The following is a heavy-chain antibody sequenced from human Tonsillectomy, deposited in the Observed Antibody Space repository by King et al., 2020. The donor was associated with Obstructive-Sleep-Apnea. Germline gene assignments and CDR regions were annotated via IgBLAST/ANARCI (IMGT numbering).Heavy chain of an antibody. J-gene: IGHJ4*02. D-gene: IGHD3-22*01. V-gene: IGHV4-34*01. CDR1: GGSFSGYY. CDR2: INHSGST. Sequence: VQLQQWGAGLLKPSETLSLTCAVYGGSFSGYYWSWIRQPPGKGLEWIGEINHSGSTIYNPSLKSRVTISVDTSKNQFSLKLSSVTAADTAVYYCARGGVTMIVVVIRRFDYWGQGTLVTVSS. CDR3: ARGGVTMIVVVIRRFDY.